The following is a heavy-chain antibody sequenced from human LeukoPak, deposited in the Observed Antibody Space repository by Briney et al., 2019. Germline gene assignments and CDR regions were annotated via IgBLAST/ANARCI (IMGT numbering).Heavy chain of an antibody. Sequence: GGSLRLSCAASGFTFSSYGMHWVRQAPGKGLEWVAFIRYDGSNKYYADSVKGRFTISRDNSKSTLYLQMNSLRAEDTAVYYCAKDTNWSSWGYDFWSGYYVDYWGQGTLVTVSS. CDR1: GFTFSSYG. D-gene: IGHD3-3*01. CDR2: IRYDGSNK. CDR3: AKDTNWSSWGYDFWSGYYVDY. V-gene: IGHV3-30*02. J-gene: IGHJ4*02.